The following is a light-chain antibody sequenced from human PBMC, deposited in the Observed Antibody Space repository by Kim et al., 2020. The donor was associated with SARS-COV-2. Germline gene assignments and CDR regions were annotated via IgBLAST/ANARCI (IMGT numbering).Light chain of an antibody. CDR3: QQYDRDST. V-gene: IGKV1-5*01. CDR2: DAS. CDR1: QSISTW. J-gene: IGKJ1*01. Sequence: ASVGERVTITCRARQSISTWLAWYQQKLGKAPKLLIFDASNLESGVPPRFSGSGSGTEFTLTISSLQPDDVATYYCQQYDRDSTFGQGTKVDIK.